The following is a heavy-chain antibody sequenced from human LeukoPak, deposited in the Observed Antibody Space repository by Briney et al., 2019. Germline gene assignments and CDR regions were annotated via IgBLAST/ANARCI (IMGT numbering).Heavy chain of an antibody. CDR1: GFTFSTYW. D-gene: IGHD3-10*01. J-gene: IGHJ4*02. CDR3: AKGVGRLARDFDY. V-gene: IGHV3-7*01. Sequence: GGSLRLSCAASGFTFSTYWMTWVRQVPGKGLEWVANIKHDGSEKYYVDSVKGRFTISRDNSKNTLYLQMNSLRAEDTAVYYCAKGVGRLARDFDYWGQGTLVTVSS. CDR2: IKHDGSEK.